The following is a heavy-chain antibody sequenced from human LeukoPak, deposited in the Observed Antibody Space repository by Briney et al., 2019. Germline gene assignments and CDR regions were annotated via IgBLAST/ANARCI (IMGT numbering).Heavy chain of an antibody. CDR2: ISGSGGST. J-gene: IGHJ3*02. D-gene: IGHD6-13*01. Sequence: QTGGSLGLSCAASGFTFSSYSMSWVRQAPGKGLEWVSAISGSGGSTYYADSVRGRFTISRDNSKNTLYLQMNSLRAEDTAVYYCAKDLYSSSWYRSAFDIWGQGTMVTVSS. CDR1: GFTFSSYS. V-gene: IGHV3-23*01. CDR3: AKDLYSSSWYRSAFDI.